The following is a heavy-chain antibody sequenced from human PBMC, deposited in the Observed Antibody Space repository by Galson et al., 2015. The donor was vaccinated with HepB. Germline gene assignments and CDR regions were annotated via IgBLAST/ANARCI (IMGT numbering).Heavy chain of an antibody. Sequence: SLRLSCAASGFTFSSYAMHWVRQAPGKGLEWVAVISYDGSNKYYADSVKGRFTISRDNSKNTLYLQMNSLRAEDTAVYYCARGDRGRWSSGWYSQYWFDPWGQGTLVTVSS. CDR2: ISYDGSNK. J-gene: IGHJ5*02. D-gene: IGHD6-19*01. CDR1: GFTFSSYA. CDR3: ARGDRGRWSSGWYSQYWFDP. V-gene: IGHV3-30-3*01.